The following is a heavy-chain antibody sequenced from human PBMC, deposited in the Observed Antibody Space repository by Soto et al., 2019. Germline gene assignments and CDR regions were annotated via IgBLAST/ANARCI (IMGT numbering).Heavy chain of an antibody. CDR3: AREGRITMVRGVIRYYYYMDV. CDR2: INHSGST. CDR1: GGSFSGYY. J-gene: IGHJ6*03. Sequence: SETLSLTCAVYGGSFSGYYWSWIRQPPGKGLEWIGEINHSGSTNYNPSLKSRVTISVDTSKNQFSLKLSSVTAADTAVYYCAREGRITMVRGVIRYYYYMDVWGKGTTVTVSS. D-gene: IGHD3-10*01. V-gene: IGHV4-34*01.